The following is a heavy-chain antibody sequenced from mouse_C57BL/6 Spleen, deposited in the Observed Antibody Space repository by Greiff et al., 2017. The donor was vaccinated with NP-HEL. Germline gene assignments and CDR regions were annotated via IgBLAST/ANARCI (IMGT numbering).Heavy chain of an antibody. Sequence: EVNVVESGGDLVKPGGSLKLSCAASGFTFSSYGMSWVRQTPDKRLEWVATISSGGSYTYYPDSVKGRFTISRDNAKNTLYLQMSSLKSEDTAMYYCARQLRLLYYAMDYWGQGTSVTVSS. V-gene: IGHV5-6*01. J-gene: IGHJ4*01. CDR1: GFTFSSYG. CDR2: ISSGGSYT. CDR3: ARQLRLLYYAMDY. D-gene: IGHD3-2*02.